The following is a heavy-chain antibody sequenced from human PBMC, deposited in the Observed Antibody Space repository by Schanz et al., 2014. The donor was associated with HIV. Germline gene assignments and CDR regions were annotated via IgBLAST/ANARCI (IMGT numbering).Heavy chain of an antibody. CDR1: GFTFSYYG. Sequence: QVQLVESGGGVVQPGRSLRLSCAASGFTFSYYGMHWVRQAPGKGLEWVAVIWYDGSNKYYADSVKGRFTISRDNSKNTVYLQMDSLRAEDTAVYYCEKDLLSRYCSGGSCYSSYWGQGPLVTVSP. V-gene: IGHV3-33*06. J-gene: IGHJ1*01. CDR2: IWYDGSNK. CDR3: EKDLLSRYCSGGSCYSSY. D-gene: IGHD2-15*01.